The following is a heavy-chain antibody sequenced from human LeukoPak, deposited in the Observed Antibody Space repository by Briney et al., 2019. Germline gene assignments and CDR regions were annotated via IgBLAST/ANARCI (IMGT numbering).Heavy chain of an antibody. V-gene: IGHV3-23*01. CDR1: GFTFSSYV. D-gene: IGHD2-2*01. CDR3: VKHSAPVLAAARFDY. CDR2: ISGSGTNT. J-gene: IGHJ4*02. Sequence: GGSLRLSCAASGFTFSSYVMSWVRQAPGKGLEWVSVISGSGTNTYYADSVKGRFTISRDNSKNTLYLQMNSLRAEDTALYYCVKHSAPVLAAARFDYWGQGNLVTVSS.